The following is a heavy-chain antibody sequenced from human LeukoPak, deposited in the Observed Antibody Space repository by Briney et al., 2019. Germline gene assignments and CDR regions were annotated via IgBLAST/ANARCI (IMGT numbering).Heavy chain of an antibody. J-gene: IGHJ4*02. CDR1: GYTFTSYA. CDR2: INAGNGNT. D-gene: IGHD5-12*01. V-gene: IGHV1-3*01. CDR3: ARVQALVYSGYDFFDY. Sequence: ASVKVSCKASGYTFTSYAMHWVRQAPGQRLEWMGWINAGNGNTKYSQKFQGRVTITRDTSASTASMELSSLRSEDTAVYYCARVQALVYSGYDFFDYWGQGTLVTVSS.